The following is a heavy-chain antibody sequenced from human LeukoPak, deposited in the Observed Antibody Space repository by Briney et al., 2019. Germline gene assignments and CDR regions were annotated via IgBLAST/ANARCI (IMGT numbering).Heavy chain of an antibody. J-gene: IGHJ6*02. V-gene: IGHV3-53*01. Sequence: GGSLRLSCAASGFTVSSNYMSWVRQAPGKGLEWVSAIYSGGSTYYADSVKGRFTISRDNSKNTLYLQMNSLRAEDTAVYYCARENIVVVPAAMVHYYYGMDVWGQGTTVTVSS. CDR3: ARENIVVVPAAMVHYYYGMDV. CDR2: IYSGGST. CDR1: GFTVSSNY. D-gene: IGHD2-2*01.